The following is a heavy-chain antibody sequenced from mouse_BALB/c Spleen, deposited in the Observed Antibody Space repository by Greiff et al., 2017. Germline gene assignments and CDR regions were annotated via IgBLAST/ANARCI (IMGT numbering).Heavy chain of an antibody. Sequence: VQLQQSGPELVKPGASVKISCKASGYTFTGCNMNWVKQSHGQSLEWIGKIDPYYGGTRYNQKFKGKATLTVDKSSSTAYMQLKSLTSEDSAVYDCARGYRCVRNLYVADWGQGTRVTVSA. CDR3: ARGYRCVRNLYVAD. CDR2: IDPYYGGT. CDR1: GYTFTGCN. V-gene: IGHV1-39*01. J-gene: IGHJ3*01. D-gene: IGHD1-1*01.